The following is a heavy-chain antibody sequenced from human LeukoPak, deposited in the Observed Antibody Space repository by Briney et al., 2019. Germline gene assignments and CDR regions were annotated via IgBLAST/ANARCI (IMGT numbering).Heavy chain of an antibody. CDR3: AKGRRGYCSSTSCSFDY. V-gene: IGHV3-23*01. CDR1: GFTFSRYA. Sequence: GGSLRLSCAASGFTFSRYAMSWVRQAPGKGLEWVSAISGSGGSTYYADSVKGRFTISRDNSKNTLYLQMNSPRAEDTAVYYCAKGRRGYCSSTSCSFDYWGQGTLVTVSS. J-gene: IGHJ4*02. CDR2: ISGSGGST. D-gene: IGHD2-2*01.